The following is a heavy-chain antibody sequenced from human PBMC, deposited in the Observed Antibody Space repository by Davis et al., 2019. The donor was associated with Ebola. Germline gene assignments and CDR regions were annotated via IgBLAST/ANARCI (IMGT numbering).Heavy chain of an antibody. J-gene: IGHJ2*01. CDR2: VYYGGST. V-gene: IGHV4-59*08. D-gene: IGHD1-14*01. Sequence: SETLSLTCTVSGGSISGYYWSWIRQPPGKGLEWIGYVYYGGSTDYNPSLKSRVTISVDSSRDQFSLKLSSVTAADTAVYYCARHPEVYWFFDLWGRGTLVTVSS. CDR1: GGSISGYY. CDR3: ARHPEVYWFFDL.